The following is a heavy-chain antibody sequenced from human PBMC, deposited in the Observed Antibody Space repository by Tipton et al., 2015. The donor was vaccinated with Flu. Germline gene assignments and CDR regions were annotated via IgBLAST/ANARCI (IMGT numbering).Heavy chain of an antibody. CDR2: IHYSGST. Sequence: TLSLTCAVYGGSFSGYYWSWIRQPPGKGLEWIGYIHYSGSTNYNPSLESRVTISLDTSKNQVSLKLTSVTAADTAVYYCARTGYSGGYWGQGTLVTVSS. CDR3: ARTGYSGGY. CDR1: GGSFSGYY. J-gene: IGHJ4*02. D-gene: IGHD2-15*01. V-gene: IGHV4-59*01.